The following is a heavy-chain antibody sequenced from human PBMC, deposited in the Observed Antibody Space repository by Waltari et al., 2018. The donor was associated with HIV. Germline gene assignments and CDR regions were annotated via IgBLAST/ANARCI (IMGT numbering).Heavy chain of an antibody. J-gene: IGHJ6*02. CDR3: ARDPRALIIVTTLSYGVDV. Sequence: QVQLVESGGGVVQPGRSLRLSCAASGFTFSSYAMHWVRQAPGKGLEWVAVISYDGNNIEYADSVKGRFTISRDNSKNTLYLQMNSLRAEDTALYYCARDPRALIIVTTLSYGVDVWGQGTAVTVSS. CDR2: ISYDGNNI. V-gene: IGHV3-30*07. D-gene: IGHD3-22*01. CDR1: GFTFSSYA.